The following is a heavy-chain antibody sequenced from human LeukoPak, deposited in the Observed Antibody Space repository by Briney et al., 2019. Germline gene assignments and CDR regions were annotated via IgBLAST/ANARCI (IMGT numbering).Heavy chain of an antibody. Sequence: PGASLRLSCAASRFTFSSYGMSWVRQAPGKGLEWVSGISGSGGSTYYADSVKGRFTISRDNSKNTLYLQMNSLRAEDTAVYYCARVPRDSFFDYWGQGTLVTVSS. J-gene: IGHJ4*02. CDR2: ISGSGGST. D-gene: IGHD3/OR15-3a*01. CDR1: RFTFSSYG. CDR3: ARVPRDSFFDY. V-gene: IGHV3-23*01.